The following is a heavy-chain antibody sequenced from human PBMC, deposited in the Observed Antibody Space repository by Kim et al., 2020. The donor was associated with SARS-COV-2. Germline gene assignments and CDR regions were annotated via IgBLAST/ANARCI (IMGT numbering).Heavy chain of an antibody. J-gene: IGHJ3*02. CDR1: GGSISSSSYY. V-gene: IGHV4-39*01. Sequence: SETLSLTCTVSGGSISSSSYYWGWIRQPPGKGLEWIGSIYYSGSTYYNPSLKSRVTISVDTSKNQFSLKLSSLTAADTAVYYCARSGFSWYYDYVWGSQTAPQHAFDIWGQGTMVTVSS. CDR3: ARSGFSWYYDYVWGSQTAPQHAFDI. CDR2: IYYSGST. D-gene: IGHD3-16*01.